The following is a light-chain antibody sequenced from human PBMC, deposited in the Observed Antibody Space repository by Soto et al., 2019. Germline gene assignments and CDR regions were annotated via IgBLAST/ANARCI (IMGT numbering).Light chain of an antibody. CDR1: SSDIGAYNH. Sequence: QSALTQAASASGCPGQSITISCTGTSSDIGAYNHVSWYQQHPGKAPKVLIYEVSDRPSGISNRFSGSKSGNTASLTISGLQAEDEADYYCASHTTSLTWVFGGGTKLTVL. V-gene: IGLV2-14*01. CDR2: EVS. CDR3: ASHTTSLTWV. J-gene: IGLJ3*02.